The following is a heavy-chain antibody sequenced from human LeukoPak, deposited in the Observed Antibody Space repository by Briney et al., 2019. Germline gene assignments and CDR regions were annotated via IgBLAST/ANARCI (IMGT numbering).Heavy chain of an antibody. CDR3: ARSVVAATETFDY. D-gene: IGHD2-15*01. CDR2: INHSGST. J-gene: IGHJ4*02. Sequence: PSETLSLTCAVYGGSFSGYYWSWIRQPPGKGLEWIGEINHSGSTNYNPSLKSRVTISVDTSKNQFSLKLSSVTAADTAVYYCARSVVAATETFDYWGQGTLVTVSS. V-gene: IGHV4-34*01. CDR1: GGSFSGYY.